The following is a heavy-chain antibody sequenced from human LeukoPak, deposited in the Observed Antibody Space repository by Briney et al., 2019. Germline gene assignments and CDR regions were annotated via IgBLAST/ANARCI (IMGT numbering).Heavy chain of an antibody. CDR2: ISGSGTNT. J-gene: IGHJ4*02. D-gene: IGHD5-18*01. Sequence: PGGSLRLSCAASGFTFSSYWMSWVRQAPGKGLEWVSGISGSGTNTNYADSVKGRFTISRDNSKNTVYLQMKSLRAEDTAVYCCAKSSRPVTAMAFFDYWGQGTLVTVSS. CDR1: GFTFSSYW. V-gene: IGHV3-23*01. CDR3: AKSSRPVTAMAFFDY.